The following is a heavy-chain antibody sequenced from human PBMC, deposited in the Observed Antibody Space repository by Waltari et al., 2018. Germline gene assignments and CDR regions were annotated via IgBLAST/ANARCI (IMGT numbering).Heavy chain of an antibody. CDR1: GFTFSSYG. Sequence: QVQLVESGGGVVQPGGSLSLSCAASGFTFSSYGMHWVRQAPGKGLEWVAFIRYDGSNKYYADSVKGRFTISRDNSKNTLYLQMNSLRAEDTAVYYCAKAAPGYSSSWYELTDYWGQGTLVTVSS. J-gene: IGHJ4*02. V-gene: IGHV3-30*02. CDR2: IRYDGSNK. D-gene: IGHD6-13*01. CDR3: AKAAPGYSSSWYELTDY.